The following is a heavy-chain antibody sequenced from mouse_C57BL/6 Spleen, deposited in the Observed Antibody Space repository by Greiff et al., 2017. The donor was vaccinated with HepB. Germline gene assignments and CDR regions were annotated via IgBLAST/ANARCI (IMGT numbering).Heavy chain of an antibody. CDR1: GFSLTSYG. CDR3: AKNSYDSSYYAMDY. CDR2: IWRGGST. D-gene: IGHD2-4*01. J-gene: IGHJ4*01. Sequence: QVQLQQSGPGLVQPSQSLSITCTVSGFSLTSYGVHWVRQSPGKGLEWLGVIWRGGSTDYNAAFMSRLSITKDNSKSQVFFKMNSLQADDTAIYYCAKNSYDSSYYAMDYWGQGTSVTVSS. V-gene: IGHV2-5*01.